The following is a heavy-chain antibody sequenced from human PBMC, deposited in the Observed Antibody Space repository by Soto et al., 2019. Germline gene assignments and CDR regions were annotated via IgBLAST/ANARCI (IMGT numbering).Heavy chain of an antibody. V-gene: IGHV3-23*01. Sequence: EVQLLESGGGLVQPGGSLRLSCAAAGFTFSGFAMSWVRQAPGKGLGWVSAISGSGNATYYADSVKGRFTISRDNSRNTLYLQMNSLRAEDTAVYYCAKISHPDYGDYDYYYYGMDVWGQGTTVTVSS. J-gene: IGHJ6*02. CDR2: ISGSGNAT. CDR3: AKISHPDYGDYDYYYYGMDV. D-gene: IGHD4-17*01. CDR1: GFTFSGFA.